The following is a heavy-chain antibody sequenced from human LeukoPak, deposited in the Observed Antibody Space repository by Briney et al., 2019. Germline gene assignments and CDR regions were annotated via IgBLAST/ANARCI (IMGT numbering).Heavy chain of an antibody. CDR1: GFTFSSYW. CDR2: IKQDGSEK. CDR3: ARAPPRLTIPAAIPEYNWFDP. D-gene: IGHD2-2*02. V-gene: IGHV3-7*01. J-gene: IGHJ5*02. Sequence: GGSLRLSCAASGFTFSSYWMSWVRQAPGKGLEWVANIKQDGSEKYYVDSVKGRFTISRDNAKNTLYLQMNSLRAEDTAVYYGARAPPRLTIPAAIPEYNWFDPWGQGTLVTVSS.